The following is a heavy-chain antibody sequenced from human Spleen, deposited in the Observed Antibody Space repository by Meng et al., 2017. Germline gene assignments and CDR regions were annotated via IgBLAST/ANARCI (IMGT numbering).Heavy chain of an antibody. Sequence: ASVKVSCKASGYTFTSYGISWVRQAPGQGLEWIGWINPNGGATKYAQKFLGRVTVTSDTSTSTAYMEMSGLTYDDTAVYYCAVLEGGWGQGTLVTVSS. CDR2: INPNGGAT. V-gene: IGHV1-2*02. J-gene: IGHJ4*02. D-gene: IGHD1-1*01. CDR1: GYTFTSYG. CDR3: AVLEGG.